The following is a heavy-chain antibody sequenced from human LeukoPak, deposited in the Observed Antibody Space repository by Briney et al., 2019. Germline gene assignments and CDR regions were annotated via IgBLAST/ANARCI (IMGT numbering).Heavy chain of an antibody. V-gene: IGHV3-74*01. J-gene: IGHJ4*02. CDR2: INNEGNDT. Sequence: GGSLRLSCAASGFTFTKYWMHWVRQVPRKGLIWVSRINNEGNDTNYADSVKGRFTISRDNAKNTLYLQMNSLRAEDTAVYYCARGIYGNFDYRGQGSLVTVSS. CDR3: ARGIYGNFDY. D-gene: IGHD3-10*01. CDR1: GFTFTKYW.